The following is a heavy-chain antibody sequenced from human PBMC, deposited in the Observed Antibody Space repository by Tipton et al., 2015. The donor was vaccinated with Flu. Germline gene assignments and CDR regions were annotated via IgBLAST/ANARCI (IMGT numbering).Heavy chain of an antibody. J-gene: IGHJ4*02. D-gene: IGHD5-12*01. CDR3: ARSYGGYEDYFDY. Sequence: SGFTFNSYGMHWVRQAPGKGLEWVALIWYDGSNKHYAESVKGRFTISRDNSKNTVYLQMSSLRGEDTAVYYCARSYGGYEDYFDYWGQGTLVTVSS. CDR2: IWYDGSNK. CDR1: GFTFNSYG. V-gene: IGHV3-33*01.